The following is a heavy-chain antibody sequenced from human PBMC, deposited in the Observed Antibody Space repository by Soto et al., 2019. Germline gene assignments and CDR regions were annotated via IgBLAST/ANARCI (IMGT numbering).Heavy chain of an antibody. J-gene: IGHJ4*02. CDR1: GGSISSSSYY. CDR3: ASRKSTHYDFWSGYYSY. D-gene: IGHD3-3*01. CDR2: IYYSGST. V-gene: IGHV4-39*01. Sequence: QLQLQESGPGLVKPSETLSLTCTVSGGSISSSSYYWGWIRQPPGKGLEWIGSIYYSGSTYYNPYLKSRVTISVDTSKNRFSVKLSSVTAADTAVYYCASRKSTHYDFWSGYYSYWGQGTLVTVSS.